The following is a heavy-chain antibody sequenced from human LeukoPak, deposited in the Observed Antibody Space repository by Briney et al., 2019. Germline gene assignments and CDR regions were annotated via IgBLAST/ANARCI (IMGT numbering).Heavy chain of an antibody. V-gene: IGHV1-18*01. CDR3: ARLHLEAPFDY. J-gene: IGHJ4*02. CDR1: GFTFTSYG. CDR2: ISAYNGNT. Sequence: PEGSLRLSCAASGFTFTSYGISWVRQAPGQGLEWMGWISAYNGNTNYAQKLQGRVTMTTDTSTSTAYMELRSLRSDDTAVYYCARLHLEAPFDYWGQGTLVTVSS. D-gene: IGHD3-3*01.